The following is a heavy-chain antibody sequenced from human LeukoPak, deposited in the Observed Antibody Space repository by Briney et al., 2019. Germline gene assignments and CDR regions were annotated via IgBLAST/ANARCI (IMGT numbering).Heavy chain of an antibody. Sequence: GASVKVSCKASGGTFSSYTISWVRQAPGQGLEWMGRIIPILGIANYAQKFQGRVTITADKSTSTAYMKLSSLRSEDTAVYCCARDLAATDAFDIWGEGTMVTVSS. CDR1: GGTFSSYT. D-gene: IGHD2-15*01. V-gene: IGHV1-69*04. J-gene: IGHJ3*02. CDR3: ARDLAATDAFDI. CDR2: IIPILGIA.